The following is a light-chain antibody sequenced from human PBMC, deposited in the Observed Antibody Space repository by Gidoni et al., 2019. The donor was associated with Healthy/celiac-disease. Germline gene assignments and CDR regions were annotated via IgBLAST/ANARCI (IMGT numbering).Light chain of an antibody. Sequence: DIQMPQSPSTLSASGGDRVPIPCRASQSISSWLAWYQQKPGKAPKLLIYKASSLESGVPSRFSGSGSGTEFTLTISSLQPDDFATYYCQQYNSYSRTFGQXTKVEIK. J-gene: IGKJ1*01. V-gene: IGKV1-5*03. CDR1: QSISSW. CDR3: QQYNSYSRT. CDR2: KAS.